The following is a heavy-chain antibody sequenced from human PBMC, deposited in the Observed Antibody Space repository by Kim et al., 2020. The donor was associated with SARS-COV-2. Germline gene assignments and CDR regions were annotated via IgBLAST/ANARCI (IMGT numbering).Heavy chain of an antibody. Sequence: GGSLRLSCAASGFTFNNYGMNWVRQAPGKGLEWVAFISYEGSKKQYLDSLKGRFTVSRDYSKNTLYLQMNSLTAEDTAVYYCAKQGYIFERNTYYGMDLWGQGTTVTVSS. CDR1: GFTFNNYG. V-gene: IGHV3-30*18. D-gene: IGHD5-12*01. CDR3: AKQGYIFERNTYYGMDL. CDR2: ISYEGSKK. J-gene: IGHJ6*02.